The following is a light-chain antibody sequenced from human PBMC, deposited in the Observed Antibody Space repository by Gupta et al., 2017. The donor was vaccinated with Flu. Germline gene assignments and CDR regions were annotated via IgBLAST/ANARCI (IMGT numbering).Light chain of an antibody. CDR1: QSISSY. J-gene: IGKJ1*01. Sequence: DRVTLTCRASQSISSYLNWYQQKPGKAPMVLIYAASSLQSGVPSRFSGCGSGTDFTLTSSSLQPKDFATYYCQHSYSIPPTFGQGTKVGIK. CDR3: QHSYSIPPT. CDR2: AAS. V-gene: IGKV1-39*01.